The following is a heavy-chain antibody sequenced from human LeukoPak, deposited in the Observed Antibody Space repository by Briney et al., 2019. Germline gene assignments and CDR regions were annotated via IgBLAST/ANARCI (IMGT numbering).Heavy chain of an antibody. D-gene: IGHD3-10*01. CDR3: ARLPSGSMRDY. CDR1: GGSISSGSYY. V-gene: IGHV4-61*02. CDR2: IYTSGST. Sequence: KPSETLSLTCTVSGGSISSGSYYWSWIRQPAGKGLEWIGRIYTSGSTNYNPSLKSRVTISVDTSKNQFSLKLSSVTAADTAVYYCARLPSGSMRDYWGQGTLVTVSS. J-gene: IGHJ4*02.